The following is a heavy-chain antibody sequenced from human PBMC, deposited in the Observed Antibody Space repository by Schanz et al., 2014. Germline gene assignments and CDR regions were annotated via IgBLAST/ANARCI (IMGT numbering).Heavy chain of an antibody. V-gene: IGHV1-69*04. CDR1: GGTFSSYA. CDR3: ARDIQYHYDTSGPVGAFDI. CDR2: IIPILGME. J-gene: IGHJ3*02. Sequence: QVQLVQSGAEVKKPGSSVKVSCKASGGTFSSYAFSWVRQAPGQGLEWMGKIIPILGMENYAQKFQGRVTITADISTSTAYMDLSNLRSDDTAVYYCARDIQYHYDTSGPVGAFDIWGQGTVVTVSS. D-gene: IGHD3-22*01.